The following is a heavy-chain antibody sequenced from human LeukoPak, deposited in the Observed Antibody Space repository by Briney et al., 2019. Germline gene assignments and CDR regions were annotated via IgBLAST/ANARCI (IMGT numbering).Heavy chain of an antibody. CDR3: ARGLRYFDWLDYFDY. J-gene: IGHJ4*02. CDR1: GGSISSDGYY. D-gene: IGHD3-9*01. V-gene: IGHV4-31*03. Sequence: SETLSLTCTVSGGSISSDGYYWSWIRQHPGKGLEWIGNIYYSGSTYYNPSLKSRVTISVDTSKNQFSLKLGSVTAADTAVYYCARGLRYFDWLDYFDYWGQGTLVTVSS. CDR2: IYYSGST.